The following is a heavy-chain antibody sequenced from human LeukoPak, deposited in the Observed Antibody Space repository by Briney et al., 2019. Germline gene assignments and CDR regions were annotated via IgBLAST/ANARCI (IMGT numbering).Heavy chain of an antibody. V-gene: IGHV3-48*04. CDR2: ISSSGSTI. J-gene: IGHJ4*02. Sequence: HPGGSLRLSFAACGLTFSRYWMTWVRQAPGKGLEWVSYISSSGSTIYYADSVKGRFTISRDNAKNSLYLQMNSLRAEDTAVYYCARDPRFYDSSGYLASFDYWGQGTLVTVSS. D-gene: IGHD3-22*01. CDR1: GLTFSRYW. CDR3: ARDPRFYDSSGYLASFDY.